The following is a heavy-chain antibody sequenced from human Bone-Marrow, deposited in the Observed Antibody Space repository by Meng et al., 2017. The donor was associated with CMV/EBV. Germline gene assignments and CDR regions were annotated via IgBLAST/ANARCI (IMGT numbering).Heavy chain of an antibody. D-gene: IGHD3-3*01. CDR3: ARATGFAVGDI. V-gene: IGHV4-30-4*08. CDR2: IYSSGST. J-gene: IGHJ4*02. CDR1: GDSISSGDYY. Sequence: SETLSLTCTVSGDSISSGDYYWSWIRQPPGKGLEWIGYIYSSGSTYYNPSLKSRLNILLDTSKNQFSLNLRSVTAADTAVYSCARATGFAVGDIWGQGTLVTGS.